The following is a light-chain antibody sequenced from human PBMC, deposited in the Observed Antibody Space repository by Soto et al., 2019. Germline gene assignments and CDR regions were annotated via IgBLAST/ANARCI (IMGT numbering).Light chain of an antibody. Sequence: QMTQSPSTLPASVGDRVTIICRASQSISNWLAWYQQNQGTAPKVLIYHASTLQSGVPSRFSGSGSGAEFTLTSSRLQPDDFATYYWQPDKSYSFGQGTRVEIK. V-gene: IGKV1-5*02. CDR1: QSISNW. CDR3: QPDKSYS. CDR2: HAS. J-gene: IGKJ5*01.